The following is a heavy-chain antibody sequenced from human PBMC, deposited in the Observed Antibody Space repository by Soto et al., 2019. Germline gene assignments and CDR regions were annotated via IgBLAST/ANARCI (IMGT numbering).Heavy chain of an antibody. D-gene: IGHD5-12*01. V-gene: IGHV4-39*01. CDR1: GGSISSSSYY. CDR3: ARRSGDRGYDSFAFDI. J-gene: IGHJ3*02. CDR2: IYYSGST. Sequence: QLQLQESGPGLVKPSETLSLTCTVSGGSISSSSYYWGWIRKPPGKGLEWIGSIYYSGSTYYNPSLNRRVSVSLDTSKNKFSLKLGSVTAADTAVYYCARRSGDRGYDSFAFDIWGQGTMVTVSS.